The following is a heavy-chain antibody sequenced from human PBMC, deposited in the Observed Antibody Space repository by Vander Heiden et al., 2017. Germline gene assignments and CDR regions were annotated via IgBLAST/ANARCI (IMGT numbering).Heavy chain of an antibody. CDR3: VRDDHWAFDY. Sequence: EVQLVVSGGDSVQPRGSLRLSCAASGFTFISYSMNWVRQAPGKGLEWISYINSGGAIYADSVKGRFTISRDNVKNSLWLQMNSLRDEDTAIYYCVRDDHWAFDYWGQGTLVTVSS. V-gene: IGHV3-48*02. D-gene: IGHD3-16*01. J-gene: IGHJ4*02. CDR2: INSGGAI. CDR1: GFTFISYS.